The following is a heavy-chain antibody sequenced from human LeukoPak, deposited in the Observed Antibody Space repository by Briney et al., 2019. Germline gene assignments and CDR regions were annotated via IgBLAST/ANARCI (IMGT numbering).Heavy chain of an antibody. Sequence: SETLSLTCTVSGGSISSSSYYWGWIRQPPGKGLEWIGSIYYSGSTYYNPSLKSRVTISVDTSKNQFSLKLSSVTAADTAVYYCARAPSDYYDSSGYSLSWFDPWGQGTLVTVSS. CDR3: ARAPSDYYDSSGYSLSWFDP. V-gene: IGHV4-39*07. J-gene: IGHJ5*02. CDR2: IYYSGST. D-gene: IGHD3-22*01. CDR1: GGSISSSSYY.